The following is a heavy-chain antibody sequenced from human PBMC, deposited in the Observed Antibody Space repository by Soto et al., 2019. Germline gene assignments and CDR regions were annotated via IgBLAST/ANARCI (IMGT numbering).Heavy chain of an antibody. CDR1: GGSISSYY. V-gene: IGHV4-59*08. Sequence: QVQLQESGPGLVKPSETLSLTCTVSGGSISSYYWSWIRQPPGKGLEWIGYIYYSGSTNYNPSLKSRVTISVDTSKNQFSLKLSSVTVADTAVYYCARAKAPLYSSSWYWFDPWGQGTLVTVSS. D-gene: IGHD6-13*01. CDR2: IYYSGST. CDR3: ARAKAPLYSSSWYWFDP. J-gene: IGHJ5*02.